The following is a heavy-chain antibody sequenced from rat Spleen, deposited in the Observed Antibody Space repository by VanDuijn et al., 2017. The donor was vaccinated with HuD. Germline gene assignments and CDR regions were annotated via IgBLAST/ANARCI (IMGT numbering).Heavy chain of an antibody. J-gene: IGHJ2*01. V-gene: IGHV5-25*01. Sequence: EVQLVESGGGLVQPGRSMKLSCAASGFTFSNYYMAWVRQAPTKGLEWVASISTGGGNTYYRDSVKGRFTISRDTAQNTLYLQMDSLRSEDTATYYCTRDALKSPSYWGQGVMVTVSS. D-gene: IGHD3-1*01. CDR3: TRDALKSPSY. CDR1: GFTFSNYY. CDR2: ISTGGGNT.